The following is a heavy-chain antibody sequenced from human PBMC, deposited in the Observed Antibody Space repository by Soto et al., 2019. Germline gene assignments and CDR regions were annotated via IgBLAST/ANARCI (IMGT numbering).Heavy chain of an antibody. V-gene: IGHV4-30-4*01. CDR3: ARHYNLPNY. J-gene: IGHJ4*02. CDR1: GDSIRSGVYY. Sequence: QVQLQESGPGLVKPSQTLSLTCTVSGDSIRSGVYYWSWIRQPPGKGLVGIGYIYYTGINKYNPSLKSRLTISVDTSKNQFSLKVTSVTAADTAIYYCARHYNLPNYWGQGTLVTVSS. CDR2: IYYTGIN. D-gene: IGHD1-1*01.